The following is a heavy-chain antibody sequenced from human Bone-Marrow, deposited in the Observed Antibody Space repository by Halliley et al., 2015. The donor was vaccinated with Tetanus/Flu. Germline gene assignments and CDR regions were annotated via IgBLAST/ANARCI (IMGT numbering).Heavy chain of an antibody. CDR1: GGTFSSYI. CDR2: INPVLDTT. J-gene: IGHJ6*02. V-gene: IGHV1-69*16. D-gene: IGHD4-17*01. Sequence: QLVQSGAEVKKPGSSVKVSCKASGGTFSSYIISWVRQAPGQGLEWVGGINPVLDTTNYTQKFQGRATITADESMTTVYLELTSLRSDDTGVFYCARPGPRTVTYYGMAVWGQGTTVTVSS. CDR3: ARPGPRTVTYYGMAV.